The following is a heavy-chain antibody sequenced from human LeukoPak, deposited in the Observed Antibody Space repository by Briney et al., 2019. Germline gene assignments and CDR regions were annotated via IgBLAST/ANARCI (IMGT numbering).Heavy chain of an antibody. V-gene: IGHV3-33*08. Sequence: PGGSLRLSCAASGFTFSSYGMHWARQAPGKGLEWVAVIWYDGSNKYYADSVKGRFTISRDNSKNTLYLQMNSLRAEDTAVYYCARDRVGATVFDYWGQGTLVTVSS. CDR2: IWYDGSNK. CDR3: ARDRVGATVFDY. CDR1: GFTFSSYG. J-gene: IGHJ4*02. D-gene: IGHD1-26*01.